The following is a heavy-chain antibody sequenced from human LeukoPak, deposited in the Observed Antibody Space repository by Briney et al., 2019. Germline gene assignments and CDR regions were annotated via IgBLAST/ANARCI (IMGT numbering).Heavy chain of an antibody. J-gene: IGHJ4*02. CDR3: TTIKRGNIFGYFDF. V-gene: IGHV4-59*11. CDR2: VFDSGRT. CDR1: GGSMTTHH. Sequence: PSETLSLTCTVSGGSMTTHHWNWIRQTPGKGLEWIGYVFDSGRTKENPSLKSRITLSADTSKNQLSLRLSSVTAADTAVYYCTTIKRGNIFGYFDFWGQGILVTVSS. D-gene: IGHD5-18*01.